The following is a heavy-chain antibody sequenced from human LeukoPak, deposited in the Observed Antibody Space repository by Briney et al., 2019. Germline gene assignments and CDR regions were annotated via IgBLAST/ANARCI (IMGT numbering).Heavy chain of an antibody. CDR1: GSTFSSYG. CDR2: ISYDGSNK. V-gene: IGHV3-30*18. Sequence: GGSLRLSCAASGSTFSSYGMHWVRQAPGKGLEWVAVISYDGSNKYYADSVKGRFTISRDNSKNTLYLQMNSLRAEDTAVYYCAKEGAAAGIGFAYWGQGTLVTVSS. D-gene: IGHD6-13*01. J-gene: IGHJ4*02. CDR3: AKEGAAAGIGFAY.